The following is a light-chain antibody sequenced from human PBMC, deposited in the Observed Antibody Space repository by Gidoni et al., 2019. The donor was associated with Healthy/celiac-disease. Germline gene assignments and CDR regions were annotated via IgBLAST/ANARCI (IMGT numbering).Light chain of an antibody. V-gene: IGKV3-11*01. CDR1: QSVSSY. Sequence: EIVFPHSPATLSLSPGESATLSCRARQSVSSYLAWYQQTPGQAPRLLIYDATNRATGIPARCSGRWSGTDFTLTISSLEPEYFAVYYRQQRSNWPPTFGPGTKVEIK. CDR3: QQRSNWPPT. J-gene: IGKJ3*01. CDR2: DAT.